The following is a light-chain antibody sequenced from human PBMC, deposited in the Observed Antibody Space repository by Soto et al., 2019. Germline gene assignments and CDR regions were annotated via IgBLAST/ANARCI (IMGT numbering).Light chain of an antibody. J-gene: IGKJ3*01. CDR3: QHCDYLPI. V-gene: IGKV1-33*01. Sequence: DIQMTQSPSSLSASVGDRVTITCQASHDITSFLNWYQHKPGRAPKLLIYDASILEAGVPTRFSGSGSGTHFTFTISSLQPEDFATYYCQHCDYLPIFGPGTTVDFK. CDR1: HDITSF. CDR2: DAS.